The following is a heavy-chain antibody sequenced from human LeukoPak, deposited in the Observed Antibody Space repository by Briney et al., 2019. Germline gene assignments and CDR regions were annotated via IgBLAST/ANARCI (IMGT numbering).Heavy chain of an antibody. D-gene: IGHD3-3*01. Sequence: KASETLSLTCSVSGYSISSGHYWGWIRQPPGKGLEWIGSIDHSGSTYYNPSLKSRVTISVDTSKNQFSLRLSSVTAADTAVYYCARASHGITILKNYYYMDVWGKGTTVTVSS. J-gene: IGHJ6*03. V-gene: IGHV4-38-2*02. CDR3: ARASHGITILKNYYYMDV. CDR1: GYSISSGHY. CDR2: IDHSGST.